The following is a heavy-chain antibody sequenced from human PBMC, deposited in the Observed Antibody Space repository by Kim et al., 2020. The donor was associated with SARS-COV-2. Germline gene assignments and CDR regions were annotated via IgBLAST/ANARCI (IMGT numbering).Heavy chain of an antibody. Sequence: SVKVSCKASGFTFTSSAMQWVRQARGQRLEWIGWIVVGSGNTNYAQKFQERVTITRDMSTSTAYMELSSLRSEDTAVYYCAAVYYDSSGYFDFDYWGQGTLVTVSS. CDR1: GFTFTSSA. D-gene: IGHD3-22*01. J-gene: IGHJ4*02. CDR3: AAVYYDSSGYFDFDY. CDR2: IVVGSGNT. V-gene: IGHV1-58*02.